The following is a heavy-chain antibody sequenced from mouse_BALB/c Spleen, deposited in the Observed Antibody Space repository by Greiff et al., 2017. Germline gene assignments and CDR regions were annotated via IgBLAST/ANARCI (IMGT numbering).Heavy chain of an antibody. CDR2: INPNNGGT. CDR1: GYTFTSYW. Sequence: QVQLQQPGAELVKPGASVKLSCKASGYTFTSYWMHWVKQRPGQGLEWIGGINPNNGGTSYNQKFKGKATLTVDKSSSTAYMELRSLTSEDSAVYYCAAYYRYDEEAWFAYWGQGTLVTVSA. V-gene: IGHV1-53*01. CDR3: AAYYRYDEEAWFAY. D-gene: IGHD2-14*01. J-gene: IGHJ3*01.